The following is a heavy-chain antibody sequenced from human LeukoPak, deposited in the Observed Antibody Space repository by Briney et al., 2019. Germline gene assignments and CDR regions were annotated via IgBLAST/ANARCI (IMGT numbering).Heavy chain of an antibody. CDR3: ARDSGSYYVSFDY. CDR2: IYYRGST. V-gene: IGHV4-31*03. CDR1: GGSISVGAYY. D-gene: IGHD1-26*01. J-gene: IGHJ4*02. Sequence: SETLSLTCTVAGGSISVGAYYWSWIRQHPGKGLEWIGYIYYRGSTDYNPSLGSRVTISIDTSKNHFSLRLDSVTAADTAVYYCARDSGSYYVSFDYWGQGTLVTVSS.